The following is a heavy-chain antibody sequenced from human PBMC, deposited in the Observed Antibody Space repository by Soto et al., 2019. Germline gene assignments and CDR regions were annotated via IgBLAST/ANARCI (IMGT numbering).Heavy chain of an antibody. CDR1: GGSISNYY. CDR2: ISYIGTT. D-gene: IGHD5-18*01. J-gene: IGHJ4*02. Sequence: SETLSLTCTVSGGSISNYYWSWIRQSPGKGLEWIGYISYIGTTNYNPSLKSRVTISVDTSKNQFSLRLTSVTAADTAVYYCVRGGGGYGNGMIDYWDQGTPVTVSS. V-gene: IGHV4-59*01. CDR3: VRGGGGYGNGMIDY.